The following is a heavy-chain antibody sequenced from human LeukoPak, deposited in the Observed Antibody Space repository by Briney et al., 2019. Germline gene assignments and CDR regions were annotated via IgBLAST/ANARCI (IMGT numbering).Heavy chain of an antibody. CDR1: GFTFSSYS. CDR2: ISSSSSTI. CDR3: AKDYSSGSPEYFHH. Sequence: PGGSLRLSCAASGFTFSSYSMNWVRQAPGKGLEWVSYISSSSSTIYYADSVEGRFTISRDNAKNSLYLQMNSLRAEDTAVYYCAKDYSSGSPEYFHHWGQGTLVTVSS. D-gene: IGHD3-10*01. V-gene: IGHV3-48*01. J-gene: IGHJ1*01.